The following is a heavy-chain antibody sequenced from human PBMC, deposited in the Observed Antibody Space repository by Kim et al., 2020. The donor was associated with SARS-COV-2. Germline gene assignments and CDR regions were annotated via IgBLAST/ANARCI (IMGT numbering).Heavy chain of an antibody. J-gene: IGHJ6*02. CDR1: GGSISSSNW. V-gene: IGHV4-4*02. D-gene: IGHD4-17*01. Sequence: SETLSLTCAVSGGSISSSNWWSWVRQPPGKGLEWIGEIYHSGSTNYNPSLKSRVTISVDKSKNQFSLKLSSVTAADTAVYYCARRPKPGDYALYYYYGMDVWGQGTTVTVSS. CDR3: ARRPKPGDYALYYYYGMDV. CDR2: IYHSGST.